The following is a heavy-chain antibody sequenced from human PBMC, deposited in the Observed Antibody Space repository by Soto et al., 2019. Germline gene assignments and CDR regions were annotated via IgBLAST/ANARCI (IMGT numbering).Heavy chain of an antibody. V-gene: IGHV4-31*03. CDR3: ARFGYSTNIGIDY. CDR2: IYYSGST. CDR1: GGSLSSGGYY. D-gene: IGHD3-22*01. Sequence: SETLSLTCTVSGGSLSSGGYYRSWVRQHPGKGLEWIGYIYYSGSTYYNPSLKSRVTISVDTSENQFSLKLTSVTAADTAVYYCARFGYSTNIGIDYWGQGTLVTVSS. J-gene: IGHJ4*02.